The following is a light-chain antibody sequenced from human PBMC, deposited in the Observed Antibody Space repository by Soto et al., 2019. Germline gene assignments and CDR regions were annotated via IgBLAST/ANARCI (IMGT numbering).Light chain of an antibody. CDR1: QSVSSN. J-gene: IGKJ2*01. CDR2: VAS. Sequence: EIVMTQSPATLSVSPGETATLSCRASQSVSSNLAWYQQKPGQAPRLLIYVASTRAAGIPARFTGSGSRKVFTLTISSLQSEDFAVYYCQQYINWPRTFGQGTKLEIK. CDR3: QQYINWPRT. V-gene: IGKV3-15*01.